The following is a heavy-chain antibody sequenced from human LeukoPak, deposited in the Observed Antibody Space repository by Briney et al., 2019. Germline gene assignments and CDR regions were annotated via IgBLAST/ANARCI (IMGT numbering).Heavy chain of an antibody. D-gene: IGHD3-22*01. CDR1: GGTFSSYA. CDR3: VRDFPMIQTYFEY. Sequence: ASVKVSCKASGGTFSSYAISWERQAPGQGLEWIGWISVYNGHTNYAQMPRDRVIMTTDTSTSTAYLELRSLRSDDTAVYYCVRDFPMIQTYFEYWGQGTLVTVSS. CDR2: ISVYNGHT. V-gene: IGHV1-18*01. J-gene: IGHJ4*02.